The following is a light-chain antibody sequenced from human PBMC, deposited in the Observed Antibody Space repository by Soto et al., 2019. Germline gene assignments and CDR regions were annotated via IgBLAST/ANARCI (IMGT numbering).Light chain of an antibody. CDR3: SSYAGSNNFWV. Sequence: QSALTQPPSASGSPGQSVTISCTGTRSDVGGYNYVSWYQQHPGKAPKFMIYEVSKRPSGVPNRFSGSKSGNTASLTVSGLQADDEADYYCSSYAGSNNFWVFGGGTKLTVL. J-gene: IGLJ3*02. CDR2: EVS. V-gene: IGLV2-8*01. CDR1: RSDVGGYNY.